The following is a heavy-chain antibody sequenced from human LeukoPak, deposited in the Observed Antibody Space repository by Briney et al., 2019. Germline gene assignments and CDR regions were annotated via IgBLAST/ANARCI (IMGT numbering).Heavy chain of an antibody. D-gene: IGHD3-10*01. CDR2: IYYSGST. CDR3: ARYHWFGELSLSWFDP. Sequence: PSETLSLTCTVSGGSISSSSYYWGWIRQPPGKGLEWIGSIYYSGSTYYNPSLKSRVTISVDTSKNQFSLKLSSVTAADTAVYYCARYHWFGELSLSWFDPWGQGTLVTVSS. J-gene: IGHJ5*02. CDR1: GGSISSSSYY. V-gene: IGHV4-39*07.